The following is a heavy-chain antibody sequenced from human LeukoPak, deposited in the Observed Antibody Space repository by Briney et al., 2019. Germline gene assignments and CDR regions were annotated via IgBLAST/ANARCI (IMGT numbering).Heavy chain of an antibody. Sequence: ASVKVSCKASGYTFTSYDSNWVRQATGQRREGMGWMNPNSGNTGYAQKFQGRVTMTRNTSISTAYMELSSLRSEDTAVYYCARGPWIQLWSGYNWFDPWGQGTLVTVSS. V-gene: IGHV1-8*01. CDR3: ARGPWIQLWSGYNWFDP. J-gene: IGHJ5*02. D-gene: IGHD5-18*01. CDR2: MNPNSGNT. CDR1: GYTFTSYD.